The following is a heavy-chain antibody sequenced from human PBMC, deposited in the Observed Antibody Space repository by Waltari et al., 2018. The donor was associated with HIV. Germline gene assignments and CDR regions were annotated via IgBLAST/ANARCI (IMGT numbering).Heavy chain of an antibody. CDR1: KYTFASYG. D-gene: IGHD5-12*01. J-gene: IGHJ4*02. Sequence: QVQLVQSGAEMRKPGASVKVSGTASKYTFASYGIHWLRQAPGQRLEWMGWINTGDGSTKYSQKFQGRVTITRDTSASTAYMQLSSLRSEDTAIYYCARELRFDIVFDYWGQGTLVTVSS. V-gene: IGHV1-3*04. CDR2: INTGDGST. CDR3: ARELRFDIVFDY.